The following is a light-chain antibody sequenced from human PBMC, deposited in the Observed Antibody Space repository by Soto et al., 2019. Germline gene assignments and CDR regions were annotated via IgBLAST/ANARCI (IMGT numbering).Light chain of an antibody. CDR3: HQYGNPPAT. CDR2: GAS. V-gene: IGKV3-20*01. J-gene: IGKJ4*01. CDR1: QNVYNNY. Sequence: EIVLTQSPGTLSLSPGERATLSCRASQNVYNNYLAWYQQKPGQTPRLLIYGASSRAAGVPDRFSGSGSGTDFSLTISRLEPEDFAMYYCHQYGNPPATFGGGTKVEV.